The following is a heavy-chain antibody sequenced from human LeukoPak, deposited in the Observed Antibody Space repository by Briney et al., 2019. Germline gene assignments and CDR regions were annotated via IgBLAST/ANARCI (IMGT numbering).Heavy chain of an antibody. J-gene: IGHJ1*01. Sequence: GGSLRLSCAASGFTSSSYAMSWVRQAPGKGLEWVSAISGSGGSTYYADSVKGRFTISRDNSKNKLYLQMNSLRAEDTAVYYCAKDTGDSSGYYPGEYFQHWGQGTLVTVSS. CDR3: AKDTGDSSGYYPGEYFQH. D-gene: IGHD3-22*01. V-gene: IGHV3-23*01. CDR1: GFTSSSYA. CDR2: ISGSGGST.